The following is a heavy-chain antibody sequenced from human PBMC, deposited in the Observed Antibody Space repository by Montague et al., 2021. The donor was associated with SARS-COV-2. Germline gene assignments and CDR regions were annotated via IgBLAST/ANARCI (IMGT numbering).Heavy chain of an antibody. CDR2: INHSGST. D-gene: IGHD3-22*01. CDR3: ARGPRITMIVVVITDIWFDP. CDR1: GGSFSGYY. J-gene: IGHJ5*02. Sequence: SETLSLTCAVDGGSFSGYYWSWIRQPPGKGLEWTGEINHSGSTXXXPSXXXRVTISVDTSKNQFSLKLSSVTAADTAVYYCARGPRITMIVVVITDIWFDPWGQGTLVTVSS. V-gene: IGHV4-34*01.